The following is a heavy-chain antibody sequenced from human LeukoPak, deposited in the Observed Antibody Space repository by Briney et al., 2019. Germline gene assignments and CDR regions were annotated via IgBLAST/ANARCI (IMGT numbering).Heavy chain of an antibody. Sequence: PGGSLRLSCAASGFTFDHYGMSWVRQAPGKGLEWVSGINWNGGSAGYADSVKGRFSISRDNAKNSLHLQMNSLRAEDTALYYCARCLGYYDIVTAIDYWGQGTLVTVSS. CDR1: GFTFDHYG. CDR2: INWNGGSA. V-gene: IGHV3-20*04. J-gene: IGHJ4*02. D-gene: IGHD3-9*01. CDR3: ARCLGYYDIVTAIDY.